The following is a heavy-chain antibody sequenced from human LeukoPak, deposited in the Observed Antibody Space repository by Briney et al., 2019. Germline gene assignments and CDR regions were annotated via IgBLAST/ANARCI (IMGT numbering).Heavy chain of an antibody. J-gene: IGHJ4*02. CDR1: GYTFTGYY. CDR2: INPNSGGT. V-gene: IGHV1-2*02. D-gene: IGHD2-21*01. Sequence: ASVKVSCKASGYTFTGYYMHWVRQAPGQGLEWMGWINPNSGGTNYAQKFQGRVTMTRDTSISTAYMELSRLRSDDTAVYYCARLLSAGYYFDYWGQGTLVTVSS. CDR3: ARLLSAGYYFDY.